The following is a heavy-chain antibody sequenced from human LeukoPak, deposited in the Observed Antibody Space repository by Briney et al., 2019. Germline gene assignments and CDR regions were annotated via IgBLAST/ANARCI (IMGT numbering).Heavy chain of an antibody. D-gene: IGHD6-13*01. V-gene: IGHV1-3*01. Sequence: ASVKVSCKASGYTFTSYAMHWVRQAPGQRLEWMGWINAGNGNTKYSQKFQGRVTITRDTSASTAYMELRSLRSDDTAVYYCARVKQQLVLDYYYMDVWGKGTTVTVSS. CDR1: GYTFTSYA. CDR3: ARVKQQLVLDYYYMDV. J-gene: IGHJ6*03. CDR2: INAGNGNT.